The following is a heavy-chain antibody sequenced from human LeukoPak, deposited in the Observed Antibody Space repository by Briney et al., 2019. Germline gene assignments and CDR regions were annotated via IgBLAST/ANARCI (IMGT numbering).Heavy chain of an antibody. Sequence: SETLSLACAVYGGSFSGYYWSWIRQPPGKGLEWIGEINHSGSTNYNPSLKSRVTISVDTSKNQFSLKLSSVTAADTAVYYCARAPGYSSSSGGLDPWGQGTLVTVSS. CDR2: INHSGST. J-gene: IGHJ5*02. CDR1: GGSFSGYY. CDR3: ARAPGYSSSSGGLDP. D-gene: IGHD6-6*01. V-gene: IGHV4-34*01.